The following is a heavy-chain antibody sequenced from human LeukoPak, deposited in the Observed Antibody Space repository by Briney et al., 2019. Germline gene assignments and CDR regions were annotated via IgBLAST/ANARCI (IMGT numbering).Heavy chain of an antibody. D-gene: IGHD3-10*01. V-gene: IGHV7-4-1*02. J-gene: IGHJ4*02. CDR3: ARVKKVRGVIILQFDY. CDR2: INTNTGNP. CDR1: GYTFTSYA. Sequence: GASVKVSCKASGYTFTSYAMNWVRQAPGQGLEWMGWINTNTGNPTYAQGFTGRFVFSLDTSVSTAYLQISSLKAEDTAVYYCARVKKVRGVIILQFDYWGQGTLVTVSS.